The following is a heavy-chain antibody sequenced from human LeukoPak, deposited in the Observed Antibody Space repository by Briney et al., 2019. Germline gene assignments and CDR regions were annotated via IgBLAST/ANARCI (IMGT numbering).Heavy chain of an antibody. D-gene: IGHD4-17*01. CDR2: ISSSGSTI. J-gene: IGHJ4*02. Sequence: PGGSLRLSCAASGFTFSSYEMTWVRQAPGKGLEWVSYISSSGSTIYYADSVKGRFTISRDNAKNSLYLQMNSLRAEDTAVYYCARGGAYGDYDVDYWGQGTLVTVSS. CDR1: GFTFSSYE. V-gene: IGHV3-48*03. CDR3: ARGGAYGDYDVDY.